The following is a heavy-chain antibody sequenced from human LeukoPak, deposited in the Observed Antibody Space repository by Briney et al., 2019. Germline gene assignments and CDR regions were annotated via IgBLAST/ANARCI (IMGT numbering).Heavy chain of an antibody. J-gene: IGHJ4*02. V-gene: IGHV1-2*02. Sequence: ASVKVSCKASGYTFTSYDINWVRQATGQGLEWMGWINPNSGGTNYAQKFQGRVTMTRDTSISTAYMELSRLRSDDTAVYYCAREDIVVGEPHDYWGQGTLVTVSS. CDR1: GYTFTSYD. CDR3: AREDIVVGEPHDY. CDR2: INPNSGGT. D-gene: IGHD2-2*01.